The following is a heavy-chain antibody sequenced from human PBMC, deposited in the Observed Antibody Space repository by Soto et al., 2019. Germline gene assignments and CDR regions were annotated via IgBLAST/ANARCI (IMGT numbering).Heavy chain of an antibody. D-gene: IGHD6-13*01. CDR3: ARRLAAAGTSWYYYYYMDV. Sequence: SETLCLTCTVAGGSISSYYWSWIRQPPGKGLEWIGYIYYSGSTNYNPSLKSRVTISVDTSKNQFSLKLSSVTAADTAVYYCARRLAAAGTSWYYYYYMDVWGKGTTVTVSS. J-gene: IGHJ6*03. CDR2: IYYSGST. CDR1: GGSISSYY. V-gene: IGHV4-59*08.